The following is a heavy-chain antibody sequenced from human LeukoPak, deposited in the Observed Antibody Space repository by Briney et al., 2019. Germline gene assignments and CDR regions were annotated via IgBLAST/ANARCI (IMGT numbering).Heavy chain of an antibody. J-gene: IGHJ5*02. D-gene: IGHD4-17*01. Sequence: TLSLTCTVSGGSISSGGYYWGWIRQHPGKGLEGIGYIYYTGSTYYNPSLKSRVTISVDTSKNQFSLKLTSVTAADTAVYYCARGGATTVTDHWYNWFDPWGQGTLVTVSS. V-gene: IGHV4-30-4*08. CDR1: GGSISSGGYY. CDR2: IYYTGST. CDR3: ARGGATTVTDHWYNWFDP.